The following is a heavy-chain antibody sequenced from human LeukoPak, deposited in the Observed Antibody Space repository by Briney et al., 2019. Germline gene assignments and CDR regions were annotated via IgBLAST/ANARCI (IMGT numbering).Heavy chain of an antibody. J-gene: IGHJ4*02. D-gene: IGHD3-22*01. CDR3: AKEAVGPNYYDSSGYYRPYYFDY. V-gene: IGHV3-23*01. Sequence: GGSLRLSCAASGFTFSSYAMSWVRQAPGKGLEWVSANSGSGGSTYYADSVKGRFTISRDNSKNTLYLQMNSLRAEDTAVCYCAKEAVGPNYYDSSGYYRPYYFDYWGQGTLVTVSS. CDR1: GFTFSSYA. CDR2: NSGSGGST.